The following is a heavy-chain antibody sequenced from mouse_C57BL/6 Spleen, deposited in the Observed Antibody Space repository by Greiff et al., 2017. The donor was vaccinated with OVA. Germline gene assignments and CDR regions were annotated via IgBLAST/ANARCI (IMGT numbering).Heavy chain of an antibody. V-gene: IGHV1-26*01. Sequence: EVHLVESGPELVKPGASVKISCKASGYTFTDYYMNWVKQSHGKSLEWIGDINPNNGGTSYNQKFKGKATLTVDKSSSTAYMELRSLTSEDSAVYYCARFPDRDFDYWGQGTTLTVSS. CDR3: ARFPDRDFDY. J-gene: IGHJ2*01. CDR2: INPNNGGT. CDR1: GYTFTDYY.